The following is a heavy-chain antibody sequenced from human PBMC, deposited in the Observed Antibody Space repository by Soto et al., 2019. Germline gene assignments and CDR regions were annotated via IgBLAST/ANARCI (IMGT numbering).Heavy chain of an antibody. J-gene: IGHJ4*02. V-gene: IGHV3-23*01. D-gene: IGHD7-27*01. CDR2: ISGSGGST. CDR3: AEDHSGEYYVDY. Sequence: GGSLRLSCAASGFTFSSYAMSWVRQAPGKGLEWVSAISGSGGSTYYADSVKGRFTISRDNSKNTLYLQMNSLRAENTTVYYCAEDHSGEYYVDYWGQGTLVTVSS. CDR1: GFTFSSYA.